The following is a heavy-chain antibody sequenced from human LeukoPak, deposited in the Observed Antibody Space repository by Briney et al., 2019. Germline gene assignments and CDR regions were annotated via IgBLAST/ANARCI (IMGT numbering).Heavy chain of an antibody. CDR3: ARDRRGEKDFDV. CDR1: GISVSNGY. V-gene: IGHV3-53*04. Sequence: GGSLRLSCAASGISVSNGYMSWVRQAPGKGLEWVSAIYADGYTRDAASVKGRFSISRHNSKNTVYLQMDNPRPEDTAVYYCARDRRGEKDFDVWGPGTMVTVSS. CDR2: IYADGYT. J-gene: IGHJ3*01.